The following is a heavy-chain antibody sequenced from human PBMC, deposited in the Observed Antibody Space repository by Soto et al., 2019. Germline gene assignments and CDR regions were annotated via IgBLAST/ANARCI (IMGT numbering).Heavy chain of an antibody. V-gene: IGHV1-69*01. J-gene: IGHJ4*01. CDR2: IIPIFRTS. CDR3: ATESLVGRLLDNTVTADYVHY. CDR1: GSPTFNSYA. Sequence: QVQLVQSGAEVKKPGSSVKVSCKASGSPTFNSYAISWMRQAPGQGLEWMGGIIPIFRTSNYAQKCQGRLTITADEYTTTAYMELSTLTSGDTAVYYCATESLVGRLLDNTVTADYVHYCGHGTVVTASS. D-gene: IGHD2-21*02.